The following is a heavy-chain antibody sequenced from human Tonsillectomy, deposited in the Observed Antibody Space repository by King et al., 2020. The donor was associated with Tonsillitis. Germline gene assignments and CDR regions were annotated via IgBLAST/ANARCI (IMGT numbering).Heavy chain of an antibody. V-gene: IGHV3-15*01. CDR3: TTTDDSSGYYYPTWFDP. J-gene: IGHJ5*02. Sequence: VQLVESGGGGVKPGGSLRLSCAASGFSFNNAWMNWVRQAPGEGLEWVGRIRSKTDGGTREYAAPVKGRVTSSRDDSKNTVYLQMNSLKAEDTAVYYCTTTDDSSGYYYPTWFDPGGQGTRVTVSS. D-gene: IGHD3-22*01. CDR1: GFSFNNAW. CDR2: IRSKTDGGTR.